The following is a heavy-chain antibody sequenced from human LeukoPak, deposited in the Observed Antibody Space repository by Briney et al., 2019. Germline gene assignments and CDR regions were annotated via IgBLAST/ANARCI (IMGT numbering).Heavy chain of an antibody. V-gene: IGHV3-13*04. Sequence: GGSLRLSCAASGITFSSYDMHWVRQVTGKSLEWVSTIGTAGDTKYPGSVKGRFTISRENAKNSLYLQMNSLRAGDTAVYYCARAYGDYFDYWGQGTLVTVSS. CDR2: IGTAGDT. J-gene: IGHJ4*02. CDR3: ARAYGDYFDY. CDR1: GITFSSYD. D-gene: IGHD4-17*01.